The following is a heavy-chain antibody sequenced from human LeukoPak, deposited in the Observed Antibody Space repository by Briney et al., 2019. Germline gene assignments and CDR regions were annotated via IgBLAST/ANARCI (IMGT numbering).Heavy chain of an antibody. Sequence: GGSLRLSCAASGFTFSSYGMHWVRQAPGKGLEWVAVISYDGSNKCYADSVKGRFTISRDNSKNTLYLQMNSLRAEDTAVYYCAKDDLYSSGWPNWFDPWGQGTLVTVSS. V-gene: IGHV3-30*18. J-gene: IGHJ5*02. CDR1: GFTFSSYG. CDR3: AKDDLYSSGWPNWFDP. CDR2: ISYDGSNK. D-gene: IGHD6-19*01.